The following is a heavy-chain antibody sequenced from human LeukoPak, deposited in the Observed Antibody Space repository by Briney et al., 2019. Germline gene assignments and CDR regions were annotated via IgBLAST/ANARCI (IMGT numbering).Heavy chain of an antibody. CDR2: IKSKTDGGTT. Sequence: GGSLRLSCAASGFTFSNAWMSWVRQAPGKGLEWVGRIKSKTDGGTTDYAAPVKGRFTISRDDSKNTLHLQMNSLKTEDTAVYYCTTDTVAVTSAFDIWGQGTMVTVSS. J-gene: IGHJ3*02. CDR3: TTDTVAVTSAFDI. CDR1: GFTFSNAW. V-gene: IGHV3-15*01. D-gene: IGHD4-17*01.